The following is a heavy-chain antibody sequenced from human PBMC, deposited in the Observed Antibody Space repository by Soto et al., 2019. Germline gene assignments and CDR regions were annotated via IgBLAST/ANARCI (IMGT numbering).Heavy chain of an antibody. CDR3: ARVGHYSSSWYDAFDI. CDR1: GGTFSSYA. J-gene: IGHJ3*02. Sequence: QVQLVQSGAEVKKPGSSVKVSCKASGGTFSSYAISWVRQAPGQGLEWMGGIIPIFGTANYTQKFQGRVTITADESTSTDYMELSSLRSEDTAVYYCARVGHYSSSWYDAFDIWGQGTMVTVSS. V-gene: IGHV1-69*01. D-gene: IGHD6-13*01. CDR2: IIPIFGTA.